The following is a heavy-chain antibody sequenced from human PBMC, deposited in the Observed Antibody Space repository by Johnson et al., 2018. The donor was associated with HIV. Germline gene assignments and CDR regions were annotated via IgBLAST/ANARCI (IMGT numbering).Heavy chain of an antibody. D-gene: IGHD6-19*01. CDR1: GFSFSNYY. Sequence: QEQLVESGGGLVKPGGSLRLSCAASGFSFSNYYMSWIRQAPGKGLEWLSHISSSGSIIYYADSVKGRFTISRDNTKNSLFLQMNSLRTEDTCVDYCAKEGCSSGWYGSPDAFDIWGRGTMVTVSS. CDR2: ISSSGSII. V-gene: IGHV3-11*04. CDR3: AKEGCSSGWYGSPDAFDI. J-gene: IGHJ3*02.